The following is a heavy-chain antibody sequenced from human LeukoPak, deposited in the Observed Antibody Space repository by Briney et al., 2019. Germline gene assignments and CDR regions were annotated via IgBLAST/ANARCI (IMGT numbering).Heavy chain of an antibody. J-gene: IGHJ4*02. V-gene: IGHV4-59*08. D-gene: IGHD4-17*01. CDR2: IYYSGST. CDR1: GGSISSYY. Sequence: SETLSLTCTVSGGSISSYYWSWIRQPPGKGLEWIGYIYYSGSTNYNPSPKSRVTISVDTSKNQFSLKLSSVTAADTAVYYCARVMASYGDYFDYWGQGTLVTVSS. CDR3: ARVMASYGDYFDY.